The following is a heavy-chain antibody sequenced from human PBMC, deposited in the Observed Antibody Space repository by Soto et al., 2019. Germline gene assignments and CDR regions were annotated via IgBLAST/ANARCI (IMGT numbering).Heavy chain of an antibody. J-gene: IGHJ5*02. D-gene: IGHD6-13*01. CDR1: GFTFSNYG. CDR3: AKTRAAAGTRPDWFDP. CDR2: ISGSGGST. Sequence: GGSLRLSCAASGFTFSNYGRSWVRQATGKGLEWVSAISGSGGSTSYADSVKGRFTISRDNSKNTLYLQMNSLTAEDTAVYYCAKTRAAAGTRPDWFDPWGQGTLVTVS. V-gene: IGHV3-23*01.